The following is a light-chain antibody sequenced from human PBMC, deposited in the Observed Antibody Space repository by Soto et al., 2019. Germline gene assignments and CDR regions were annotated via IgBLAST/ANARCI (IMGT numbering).Light chain of an antibody. CDR1: QSISSF. Sequence: DIQMTQSPSSLSASVGDRVTMTCRASQSISSFLNCYQQKPGKTPKLLIYTTSTLQSGVPSRFIGSGSGTDITLTISTLKPEEFATYYYQQNYRTPPTTFGQGTRLEIK. CDR2: TTS. CDR3: QQNYRTPPTT. V-gene: IGKV1-39*01. J-gene: IGKJ5*01.